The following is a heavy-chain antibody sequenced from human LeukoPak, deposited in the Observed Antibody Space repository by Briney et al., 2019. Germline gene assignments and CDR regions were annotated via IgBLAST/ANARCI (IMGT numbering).Heavy chain of an antibody. CDR3: ASDKTAQLDNYYYYMDV. D-gene: IGHD6-13*01. Sequence: GGSLRLSCAASGFTFNTYNMNWVRQAPGKGLEWVSSITSSSTYTFYADSVKGRFTISRDNGKNSLYLQMNSLRAEDTAVYYCASDKTAQLDNYYYYMDVWGKGTTVTISS. CDR1: GFTFNTYN. CDR2: ITSSSTYT. J-gene: IGHJ6*03. V-gene: IGHV3-21*06.